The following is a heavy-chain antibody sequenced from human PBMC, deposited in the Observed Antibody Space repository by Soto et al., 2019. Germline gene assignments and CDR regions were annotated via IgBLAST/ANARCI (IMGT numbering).Heavy chain of an antibody. Sequence: GGSLRLSCAASGFTFSSYSMSWVRQAPGKGLEWVSAISGSGGSTYYADSVKGRFTISRDNSKNTLYLQMNSLRAEDTAVYYCAKGSPLEYYDSSGYLFDYWGQGTLVTVSS. CDR3: AKGSPLEYYDSSGYLFDY. D-gene: IGHD3-22*01. CDR1: GFTFSSYS. J-gene: IGHJ4*02. V-gene: IGHV3-23*01. CDR2: ISGSGGST.